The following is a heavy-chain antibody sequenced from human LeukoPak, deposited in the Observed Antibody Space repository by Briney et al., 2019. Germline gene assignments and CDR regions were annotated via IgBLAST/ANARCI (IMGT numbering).Heavy chain of an antibody. CDR2: ISGDGTRT. V-gene: IGHV3-23*01. CDR3: AKWPEGAMDYFDY. Sequence: GGSLRLSCAASGFSFSSYAMTWARQAPVKGLEWVSAISGDGTRTYYADSVKGRFTTSRDNSKNTLYLEMSSLRVEDTAIYYCAKWPEGAMDYFDYWGQGTLVTVSS. J-gene: IGHJ4*02. D-gene: IGHD3-16*01. CDR1: GFSFSSYA.